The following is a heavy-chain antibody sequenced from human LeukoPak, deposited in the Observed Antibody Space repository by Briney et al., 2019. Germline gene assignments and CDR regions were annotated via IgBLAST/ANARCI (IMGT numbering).Heavy chain of an antibody. CDR1: GFTFYSYA. Sequence: GGSLRLSCAASGFTFYSYAMNWVHQAPGKGLEWVSAISGTGSNTYYPDSMKGRFTISRDNSKNTLYLQMNSLRDEDTAVYYCARGGSDGFDYWGQGTLVTVSS. CDR3: ARGGSDGFDY. J-gene: IGHJ4*02. V-gene: IGHV3-23*01. D-gene: IGHD3-10*01. CDR2: ISGTGSNT.